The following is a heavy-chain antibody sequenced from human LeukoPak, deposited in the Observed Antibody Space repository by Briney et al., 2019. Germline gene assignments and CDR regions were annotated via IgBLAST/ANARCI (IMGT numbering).Heavy chain of an antibody. CDR2: ISSGGSTI. CDR1: GFTFSDYY. J-gene: IGHJ4*02. V-gene: IGHV3-11*01. Sequence: GGSLRLSCAVSGFTFSDYYMSWIRQAPGKGLEWVSYISSGGSTISHADSVKGRFTISRGNAENSLYLEMNSLRAEDTAVYYCARRAAAGRSFDYWGQGTLVTVSS. CDR3: ARRAAAGRSFDY. D-gene: IGHD6-13*01.